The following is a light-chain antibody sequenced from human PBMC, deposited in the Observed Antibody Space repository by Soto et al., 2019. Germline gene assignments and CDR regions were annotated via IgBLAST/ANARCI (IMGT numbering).Light chain of an antibody. CDR3: HQYENLPT. Sequence: DIQLTQSPSTLYGSVGDRVTITFRASQTISSWLAWYQQKPGRAPKLLIYDASNLEAGVPSRFRGSGSGTDFTFTISRLQPEDIATYYCHQYENLPTFGQGTRLEIK. CDR2: DAS. CDR1: QTISSW. V-gene: IGKV1-33*01. J-gene: IGKJ5*01.